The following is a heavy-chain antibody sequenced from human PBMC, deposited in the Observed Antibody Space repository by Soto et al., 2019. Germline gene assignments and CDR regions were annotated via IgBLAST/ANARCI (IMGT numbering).Heavy chain of an antibody. J-gene: IGHJ3*02. CDR2: ISYDGSNK. D-gene: IGHD6-13*01. CDR3: ARGFFTPSPVGYRVSAFDI. CDR1: GFTFSSYA. V-gene: IGHV3-30-3*01. Sequence: QVQLVESGGGVVQPGRSLRLSCAASGFTFSSYAMHWVRQAPGKGLEWVAVISYDGSNKYYADSVKGRFTISRDNSXNXLXXQMNRLRAEDTAVYYCARGFFTPSPVGYRVSAFDIWGQGTLVIVSS.